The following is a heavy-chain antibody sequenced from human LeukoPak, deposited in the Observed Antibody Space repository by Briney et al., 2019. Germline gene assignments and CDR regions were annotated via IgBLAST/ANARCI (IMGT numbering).Heavy chain of an antibody. J-gene: IGHJ6*02. CDR2: IKQDGSEK. Sequence: TGGSLRLSCAASGFTFSSYWMSWVRQAPGKGLEWVANIKQDGSEKYYVDSVKGRFTISRDNAKNSLYLQMNSLRAEDTAVYYCARSGWYDYYYGMDVWGQGTTVTVSS. D-gene: IGHD6-19*01. V-gene: IGHV3-7*03. CDR1: GFTFSSYW. CDR3: ARSGWYDYYYGMDV.